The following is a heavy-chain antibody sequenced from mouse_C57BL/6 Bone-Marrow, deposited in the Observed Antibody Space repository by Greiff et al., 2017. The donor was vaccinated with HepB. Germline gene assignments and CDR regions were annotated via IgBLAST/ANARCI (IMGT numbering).Heavy chain of an antibody. D-gene: IGHD2-5*01. Sequence: VQLQQPGAELVKPGASVKLSCKASGYTFTSYWMHWVKQRPGQGLEWIGMIHPNSGSTNYNEKFKSKATLTVDKSSSTAYMQLSSLTSEDSAVYYCARSYYSTNYAMDYWGQGTSVTVSS. CDR2: IHPNSGST. CDR1: GYTFTSYW. J-gene: IGHJ4*01. CDR3: ARSYYSTNYAMDY. V-gene: IGHV1-64*01.